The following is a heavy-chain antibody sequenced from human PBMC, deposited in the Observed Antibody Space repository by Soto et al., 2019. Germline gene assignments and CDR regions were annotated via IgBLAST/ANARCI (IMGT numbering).Heavy chain of an antibody. CDR1: GFSFSDSY. CDR2: ISSSGTTI. Sequence: QVQLVESGGGLVKPGGSLRLSCAASGFSFSDSYITWIRQAPGKGLEWVSYISSSGTTINYADSVKGRFTISRDNAKNSLYLQMNSLRAEDAAVYYCARVGTGSGGAFDIWGQGTMVTVSS. D-gene: IGHD7-27*01. CDR3: ARVGTGSGGAFDI. J-gene: IGHJ3*02. V-gene: IGHV3-11*01.